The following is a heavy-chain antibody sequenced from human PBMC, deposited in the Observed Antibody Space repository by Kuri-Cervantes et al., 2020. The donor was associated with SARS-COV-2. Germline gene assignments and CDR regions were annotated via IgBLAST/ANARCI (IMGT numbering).Heavy chain of an antibody. CDR3: ARYYYDSSGYSSFDY. Sequence: GEFLKISCAASEFTFSSYWMSWVRQAPGKGLEWVANIKQDGSEKYYVDSVKGRFTISRDNAKNSLYVQMNSLRAEDTAVYYCARYYYDSSGYSSFDYWGQGTLVTVSS. J-gene: IGHJ4*02. CDR1: EFTFSSYW. D-gene: IGHD3-22*01. V-gene: IGHV3-7*05. CDR2: IKQDGSEK.